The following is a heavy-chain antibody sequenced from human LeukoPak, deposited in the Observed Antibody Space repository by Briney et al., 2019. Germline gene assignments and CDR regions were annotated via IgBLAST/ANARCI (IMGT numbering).Heavy chain of an antibody. CDR1: GYTPTELS. J-gene: IGHJ5*02. V-gene: IGHV1-24*01. CDR3: ARDNSVRDEAWWFNP. Sequence: GASVKVSCKVSGYTPTELSMHWVRQAPGKGLEWMGGFDPEDGETTYAQKFQGRVTLTRDMSTSTDYLELSSLRSEDTAVYYCARDNSVRDEAWWFNPWGQGTLVTVSS. CDR2: FDPEDGET. D-gene: IGHD5-24*01.